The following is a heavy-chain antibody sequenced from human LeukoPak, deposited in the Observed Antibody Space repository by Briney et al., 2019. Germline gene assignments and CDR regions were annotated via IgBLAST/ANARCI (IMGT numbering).Heavy chain of an antibody. CDR1: GFSLRTSGMR. CDR2: SVWGDDE. J-gene: IGHJ4*02. D-gene: IGHD5-24*01. Sequence: SGPALVKPTQTLTLTCTFSGFSLRTSGMRVSWIRQPPGKALEWLARSVWGDDESYSTSLKTSLTISKDTSKNQVVLTMTNMDPVDTATYYCARIVGDGYSDYWGQGTLVTVSS. V-gene: IGHV2-70*04. CDR3: ARIVGDGYSDY.